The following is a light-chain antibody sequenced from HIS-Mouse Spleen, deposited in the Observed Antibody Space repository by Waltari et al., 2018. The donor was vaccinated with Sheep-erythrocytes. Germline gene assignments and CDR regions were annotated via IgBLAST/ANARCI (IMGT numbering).Light chain of an antibody. J-gene: IGLJ1*01. V-gene: IGLV3-21*02. Sequence: SYVLTQPPSVSVAPGQTARITCGGNNIGSKSVHWYQQKPGQAPVLVVYDGSDRPSGIPERFSGSNSGNTATLTISRVEAGDEADYYCQVWDSSSDHPYVFGTGTKVTVL. CDR3: QVWDSSSDHPYV. CDR1: NIGSKS. CDR2: DGS.